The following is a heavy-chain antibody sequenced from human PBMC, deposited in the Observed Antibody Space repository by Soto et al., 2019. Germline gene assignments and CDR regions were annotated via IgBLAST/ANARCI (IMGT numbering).Heavy chain of an antibody. CDR3: ATPAEALEAAMLKGLAH. CDR1: GGTFSNSA. CDR2: ILPIFGTP. J-gene: IGHJ4*02. Sequence: GASVNVSCKASGGTFSNSAIIWVRQAPGQGLEWMGGILPIFGTPNYAQKFQGRLTISADEFSSTAYMELNILRSEDTAVYYCATPAEALEAAMLKGLAHWGQGSRVTVSS. D-gene: IGHD3-16*01. V-gene: IGHV1-69*13.